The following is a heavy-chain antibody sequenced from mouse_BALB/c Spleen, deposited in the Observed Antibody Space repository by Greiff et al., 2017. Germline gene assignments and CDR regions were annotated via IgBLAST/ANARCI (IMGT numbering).Heavy chain of an antibody. V-gene: IGHV1S137*01. CDR2: ISTYYGDA. CDR1: GYTFTDYA. Sequence: QVQLQQSGAELVRPGVSVKISCKGSGYTFTDYAMHWVKQSHAKSLEWIGVISTYYGDASYNQKFKGKATMTVDKSSSTAYMELARLTSEDSAIYYCARGEYEFAYWGQGTLVTVSA. J-gene: IGHJ3*01. CDR3: ARGEYEFAY. D-gene: IGHD2-14*01.